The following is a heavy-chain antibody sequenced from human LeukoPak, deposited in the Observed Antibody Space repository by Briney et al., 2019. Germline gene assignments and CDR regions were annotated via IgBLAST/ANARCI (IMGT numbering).Heavy chain of an antibody. J-gene: IGHJ6*02. D-gene: IGHD1-26*01. CDR1: GYTFTGYY. CDR3: ARVVGRSYGMDV. Sequence: ASVKVSCKASGYTFTGYYMHWVRQAPGQGLEWMGCINPNSGGTNYAQKFQGRVTMTRDTSISTAYMELSRLRSDDTAVYYCARVVGRSYGMDVWGQGTTVTVSS. CDR2: INPNSGGT. V-gene: IGHV1-2*02.